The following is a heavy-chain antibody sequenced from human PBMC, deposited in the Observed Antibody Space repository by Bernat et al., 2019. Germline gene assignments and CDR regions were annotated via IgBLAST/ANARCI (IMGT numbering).Heavy chain of an antibody. Sequence: QVQLVQSGAEVKKPGASVKVSCKVSGYTLTELSMHWVRQAPGKGLEWMGGFDPEDGETIYAQKFQGRVTMPEDTSTDTAYMGLSSLRSEDTAVYYCATDRGVATTNYYYGMDVWGQGTTVTVSS. D-gene: IGHD5-12*01. J-gene: IGHJ6*02. CDR3: ATDRGVATTNYYYGMDV. CDR1: GYTLTELS. CDR2: FDPEDGET. V-gene: IGHV1-24*01.